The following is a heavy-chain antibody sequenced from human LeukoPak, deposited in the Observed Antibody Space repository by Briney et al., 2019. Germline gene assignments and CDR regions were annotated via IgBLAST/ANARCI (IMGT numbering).Heavy chain of an antibody. J-gene: IGHJ4*02. CDR3: ARQFPSRGYGGSDY. CDR2: ISTGRSYT. CDR1: GLSFSAYY. Sequence: GGSLRLSCAASGLSFSAYYMSWIRQAPGKGLEWVAYISTGRSYTDYADSVKGRFTISRDNAKNSVYLQMNSLRAEDTGVYYCARQFPSRGYGGSDYWGQGTLVTVSS. V-gene: IGHV3-11*06. D-gene: IGHD4-23*01.